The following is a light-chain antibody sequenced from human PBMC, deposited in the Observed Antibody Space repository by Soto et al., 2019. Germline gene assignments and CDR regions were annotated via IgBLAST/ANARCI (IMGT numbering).Light chain of an antibody. V-gene: IGLV1-47*01. J-gene: IGLJ3*02. CDR3: AAWDDSLSNWV. CDR1: SSTIGSNY. Sequence: QSVLTQPPSASVTPGQRVTISCSGSSSTIGSNYVFWYQHLPGTAPNLLIYRNNQRPSGVPDRFSGSKSGTSASLAISGLRSEDEADYYCAAWDDSLSNWVFGGGTKLTVL. CDR2: RNN.